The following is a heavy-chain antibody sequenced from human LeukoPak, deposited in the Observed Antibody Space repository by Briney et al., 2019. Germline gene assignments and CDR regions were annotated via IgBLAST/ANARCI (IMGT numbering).Heavy chain of an antibody. D-gene: IGHD3-3*02. V-gene: IGHV1-18*01. CDR2: ISAYNGNT. CDR1: GYIFTSYG. J-gene: IGHJ4*02. CDR3: ARDLKPIYYFDY. Sequence: ASVKVSCKASGYIFTSYGISWVRQAPGQGLEWMGWISAYNGNTNYAQKLQGRVTMTTDTSTSTAYMELRSLRSDDTAVYYCARDLKPIYYFDYWGQGTLVTVSS.